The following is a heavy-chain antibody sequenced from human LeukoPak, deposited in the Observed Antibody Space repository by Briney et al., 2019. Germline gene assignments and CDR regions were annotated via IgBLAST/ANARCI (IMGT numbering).Heavy chain of an antibody. CDR1: GGSISTFY. V-gene: IGHV4-59*01. CDR3: ASGYSYANSDY. D-gene: IGHD5-18*01. Sequence: SETLSLTCTVSGGSISTFYWSWIRQPPGKGLEWIGYIYYSGSTNYNPSLKSRVTISVDTSKNQFSLKLSSVTAADTAVYYCASGYSYANSDYWGQGTLVTVSS. CDR2: IYYSGST. J-gene: IGHJ4*02.